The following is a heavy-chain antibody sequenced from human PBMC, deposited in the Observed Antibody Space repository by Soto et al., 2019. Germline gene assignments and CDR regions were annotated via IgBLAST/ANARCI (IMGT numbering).Heavy chain of an antibody. CDR1: GVSFIIYD. CDR3: ARAKGSSGWNRKGYQLDY. CDR2: IGTACDT. Sequence: PWWSXRLSCAACGVSFIIYDSHLFRQATGKGLEWVSAIGTACDTYYPGSVKGRFTISRENAKNSLYLQMNSLRAGDTAVYYCARAKGSSGWNRKGYQLDYSGQGTL. D-gene: IGHD6-19*01. J-gene: IGHJ4*02. V-gene: IGHV3-13*01.